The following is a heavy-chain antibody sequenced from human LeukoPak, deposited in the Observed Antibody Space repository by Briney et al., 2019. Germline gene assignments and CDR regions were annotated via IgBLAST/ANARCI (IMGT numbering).Heavy chain of an antibody. J-gene: IGHJ4*02. V-gene: IGHV3-33*06. Sequence: GGSLRLSCAASGFSFSTYGMYWVRQAPGKGLEWVAVIWHDESAEFYGDSVKGRFTISRDNSKNTLYLQIDRLRAEDTARYYCAKDHRGGWSGYFDYWGQGALVTVSS. CDR1: GFSFSTYG. CDR2: IWHDESAE. D-gene: IGHD6-19*01. CDR3: AKDHRGGWSGYFDY.